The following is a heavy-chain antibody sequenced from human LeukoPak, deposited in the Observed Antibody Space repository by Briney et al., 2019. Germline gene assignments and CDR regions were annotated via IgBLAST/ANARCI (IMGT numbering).Heavy chain of an antibody. D-gene: IGHD1-1*01. CDR1: GFPFSSSW. CDR2: IKEDGSEK. V-gene: IGHV3-7*01. J-gene: IGHJ3*02. Sequence: GGSLRLSCAASGFPFSSSWMDWVRQAPGKGLEWVANIKEDGSEKHYVDSAKGRFTISRDNAKNSLYLQMNSLRAEDTAVYYCARPGQRDAFDIWGQGTMVTVSS. CDR3: ARPGQRDAFDI.